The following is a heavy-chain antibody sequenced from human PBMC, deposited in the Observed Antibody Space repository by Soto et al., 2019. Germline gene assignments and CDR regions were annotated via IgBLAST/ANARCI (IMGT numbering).Heavy chain of an antibody. J-gene: IGHJ4*02. Sequence: QVQLVESGGGVVQPGRSLRLSCAASGFTFSSYGMHWVRQAPGKGLEWVAVIWYDGSNKYYADSVKGRFTISRDSSKNTLYLQMNSLRAEDTAVYYCARRLGGFFDYWGQGTLVTVSS. D-gene: IGHD3-10*01. V-gene: IGHV3-33*01. CDR2: IWYDGSNK. CDR3: ARRLGGFFDY. CDR1: GFTFSSYG.